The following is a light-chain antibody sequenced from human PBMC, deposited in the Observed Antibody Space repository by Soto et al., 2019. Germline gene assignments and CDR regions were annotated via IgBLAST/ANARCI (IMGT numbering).Light chain of an antibody. J-gene: IGKJ1*01. Sequence: DIQMTQSPSTLSASVGDRVTITCRASQSISSWLAWYQQKPGKAPKLLIYKASSLESGVPSRFSGSGSGTEFTLTISSLQHDDVATYYCQHYISYPWTFGQGTKVDIK. V-gene: IGKV1-5*03. CDR3: QHYISYPWT. CDR1: QSISSW. CDR2: KAS.